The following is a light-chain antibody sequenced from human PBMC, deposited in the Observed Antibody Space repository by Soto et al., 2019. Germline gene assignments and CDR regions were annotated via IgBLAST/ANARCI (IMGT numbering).Light chain of an antibody. CDR2: WAS. Sequence: DIVMTQSPDSLAVSLGARATINCKSSQSVLYSSNNKNYLAWYQQKPGQPPKLLIYWASTREFGVPDRFSGSGSGTDFTLTISSLQAEEVAVYYCQQYYSTPFSFVGGTKVEIK. V-gene: IGKV4-1*01. CDR3: QQYYSTPFS. J-gene: IGKJ4*01. CDR1: QSVLYSSNNKNY.